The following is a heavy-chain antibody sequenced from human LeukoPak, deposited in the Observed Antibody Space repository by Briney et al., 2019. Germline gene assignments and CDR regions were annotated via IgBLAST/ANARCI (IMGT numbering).Heavy chain of an antibody. CDR2: INHSGST. D-gene: IGHD3-10*01. J-gene: IGHJ4*02. Sequence: SETLSLTCAVYGGSFSGYYWRWIRQPPGKGLEWIGEINHSGSTNYNPSLKSRVTISVDTSKNQFSLKPSSVTAADTAVYYCARGQGVVIKGYFDYWGQGTLVTVSS. CDR1: GGSFSGYY. CDR3: ARGQGVVIKGYFDY. V-gene: IGHV4-34*01.